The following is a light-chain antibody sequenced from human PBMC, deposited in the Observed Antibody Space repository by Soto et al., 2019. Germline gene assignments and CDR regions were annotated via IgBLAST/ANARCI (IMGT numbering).Light chain of an antibody. CDR3: CSYTTSNTRQIV. J-gene: IGLJ1*01. V-gene: IGLV2-14*01. CDR1: SSDVGGYNY. CDR2: DVS. Sequence: SVLTQPASVSGSPGQSITISCTGTSSDVGGYNYVSWYQQHPGKAPKFMIYDVSNRPSGVSNRFSGSKSGNTASLTISGLQAEDEADYYCCSYTTSNTRQIVFGTGTKFTVL.